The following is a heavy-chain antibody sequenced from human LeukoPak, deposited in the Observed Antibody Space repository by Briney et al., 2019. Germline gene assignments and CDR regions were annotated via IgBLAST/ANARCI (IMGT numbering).Heavy chain of an antibody. D-gene: IGHD1-14*01. CDR2: IYYSGNT. J-gene: IGHJ2*01. CDR1: GGSISSYY. CDR3: ARRGSGASLEYYFDL. V-gene: IGHV4-59*08. Sequence: PSDTLSLTCTVSGGSISSYYWSWLRQPPGKGLECVGYIYYSGNTNPNPSLNTRVTISVDTSKTQFSLTLSSVTAADTAVYYCARRGSGASLEYYFDLWGRGTRVTVSS.